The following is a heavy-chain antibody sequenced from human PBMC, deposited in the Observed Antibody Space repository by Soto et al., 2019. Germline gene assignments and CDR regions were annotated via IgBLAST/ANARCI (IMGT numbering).Heavy chain of an antibody. CDR2: IWYDGSNK. Sequence: RRLSCAASGFTFSSYGMHWVRQAPGKGLEWVAVIWYDGSNKYYADSVKGRFTISRDNSKNTLYLQMNRLRAEDTAVYYCARDRPYYYGSGSRTYYYYGMDVWGQGTPVTVS. CDR3: ARDRPYYYGSGSRTYYYYGMDV. V-gene: IGHV3-33*01. J-gene: IGHJ6*02. CDR1: GFTFSSYG. D-gene: IGHD3-10*01.